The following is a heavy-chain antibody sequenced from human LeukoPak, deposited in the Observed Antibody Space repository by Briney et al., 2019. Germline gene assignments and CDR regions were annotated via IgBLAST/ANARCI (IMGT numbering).Heavy chain of an antibody. Sequence: GGSLRLSCAASGFTFSSYAMSWVRQAPGKGLEWVSAISGSGGSTYYADSVKGRFTISRDNSKNTLYLQMNSLRAEDTAVYYCAKDPSPYSSGRYTWAYYGMDVWGQGTTVTVSS. CDR3: AKDPSPYSSGRYTWAYYGMDV. J-gene: IGHJ6*02. V-gene: IGHV3-23*01. CDR2: ISGSGGST. D-gene: IGHD6-19*01. CDR1: GFTFSSYA.